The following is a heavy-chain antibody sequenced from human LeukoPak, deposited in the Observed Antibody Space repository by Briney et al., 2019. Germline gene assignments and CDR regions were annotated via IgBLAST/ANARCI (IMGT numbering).Heavy chain of an antibody. CDR2: IIPILGIA. V-gene: IGHV1-69*04. J-gene: IGHJ4*02. CDR3: ARDTVTTVDY. CDR1: GGTFSSYA. Sequence: ASVKVSCKASGGTFSSYAISWVRQAPGQGLEWMGRIIPILGIANYAQRFQGRVTITADKSTSTAYMELSSLRSEDTAVYYCARDTVTTVDYWGQGTLVTVSS. D-gene: IGHD4-17*01.